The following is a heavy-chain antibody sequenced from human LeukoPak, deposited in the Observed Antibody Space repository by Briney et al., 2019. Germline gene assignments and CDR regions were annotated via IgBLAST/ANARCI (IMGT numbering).Heavy chain of an antibody. V-gene: IGHV3-30*02. CDR2: IRYDGSNK. CDR1: GFTFSIYG. Sequence: GGSLRLSCAASGFTFSIYGMHWVRQAPGKGLGWVAFIRYDGSNKYYADSVKGRFTISRDNSKNTLFLLLASLRAEDTAIYYCARTLWGLTLLSSDYWGQGTLVTVSS. J-gene: IGHJ4*02. D-gene: IGHD3-16*01. CDR3: ARTLWGLTLLSSDY.